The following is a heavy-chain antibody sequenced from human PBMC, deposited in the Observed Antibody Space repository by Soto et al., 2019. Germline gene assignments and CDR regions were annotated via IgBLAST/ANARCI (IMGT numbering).Heavy chain of an antibody. V-gene: IGHV4-34*01. D-gene: IGHD3-10*01. Sequence: SETLCLTGAVYGGSFSGYYWIWIRQPPGKGLEWIGEINHSGSTNYNPSLKSRVTISVDTSKNQFSLKLSSVTAADTAVYYCARGHPGAWFDPWGQGTLVTVSS. J-gene: IGHJ5*02. CDR1: GGSFSGYY. CDR3: ARGHPGAWFDP. CDR2: INHSGST.